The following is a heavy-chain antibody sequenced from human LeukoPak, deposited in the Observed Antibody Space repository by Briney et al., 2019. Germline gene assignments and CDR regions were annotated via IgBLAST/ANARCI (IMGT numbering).Heavy chain of an antibody. D-gene: IGHD5-24*01. V-gene: IGHV3-66*01. CDR3: ASRDKGYYYGMDV. CDR2: IYSGGST. J-gene: IGHJ6*02. CDR1: GFTVSSNY. Sequence: GGSLRLSYAASGFTVSSNYMSWVRHTPGKGLEWVSLIYSGGSTYYADSVKGRFTISRDNSKNTLYLQMNSLRAEDTAVYYCASRDKGYYYGMDVWGQGTTVTVSS.